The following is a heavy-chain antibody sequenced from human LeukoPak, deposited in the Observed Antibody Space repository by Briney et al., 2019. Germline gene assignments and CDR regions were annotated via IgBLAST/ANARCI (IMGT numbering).Heavy chain of an antibody. CDR3: ARDSYYYYYMDV. CDR1: GGTLSSYA. Sequence: SVKVSCKASGGTLSSYAISWVRQAPGQGLEWMGRIIPIFGTANYAQKFQGRVTITTDESTSTAYMELSSLRSEDTAVYYCARDSYYYYYMDVWGKGTTVTVSS. CDR2: IIPIFGTA. V-gene: IGHV1-69*05. J-gene: IGHJ6*03.